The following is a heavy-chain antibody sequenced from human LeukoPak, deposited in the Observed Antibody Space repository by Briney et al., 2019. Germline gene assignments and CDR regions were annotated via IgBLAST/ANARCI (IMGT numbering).Heavy chain of an antibody. V-gene: IGHV3-64*02. D-gene: IGHD4/OR15-4a*01. CDR3: ARIGTNGVFDV. Sequence: GGSLRLSCAASGFTFSSYAMSWVRQAPGKGLEYVSAISYNGGATYYADSVKGRFIISRDNSKNTLYLQMGSLTTEDMGVYYCARIGTNGVFDVWGQGTMVTVSS. CDR1: GFTFSSYA. CDR2: ISYNGGAT. J-gene: IGHJ3*01.